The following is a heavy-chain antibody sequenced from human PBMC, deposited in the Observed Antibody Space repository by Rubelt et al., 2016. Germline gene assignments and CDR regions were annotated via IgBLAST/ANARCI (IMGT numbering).Heavy chain of an antibody. V-gene: IGHV1-8*01. CDR1: GYTFTSYD. CDR3: ARGRAVKLADSGGNDY. J-gene: IGHJ4*02. D-gene: IGHD4-23*01. CDR2: LNPKSGNT. Sequence: QVQLVQSGAEVKKPGASVKVPCKASGYTFTSYDINWVRQATGQGPEWMGWLNPKSGNTGYAQKFQGRVTMTRNTSISTAYMELSSLGSEDTAVYYCARGRAVKLADSGGNDYWGQGTLVTVSS.